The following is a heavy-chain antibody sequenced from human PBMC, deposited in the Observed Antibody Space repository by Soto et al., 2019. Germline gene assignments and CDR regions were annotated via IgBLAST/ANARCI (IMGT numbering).Heavy chain of an antibody. V-gene: IGHV2-26*01. D-gene: IGHD6-19*01. CDR2: IDSSGEK. CDR1: GLSITDSEMG. Sequence: QVTLKESGPVLVKPTETLTLRCTVSGLSITDSEMGVSWIRQPPGQPLVWLAHIDSSGEKSYRTFLKSRLAISKDTSKSQIVLTMTSMDPADTATYYCARRHLAVAVSPWFDPWGQGIPVTVSS. CDR3: ARRHLAVAVSPWFDP. J-gene: IGHJ5*02.